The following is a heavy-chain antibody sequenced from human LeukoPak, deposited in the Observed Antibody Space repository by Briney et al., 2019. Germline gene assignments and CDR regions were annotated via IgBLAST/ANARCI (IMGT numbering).Heavy chain of an antibody. CDR2: INTNTGNP. Sequence: ASVKVSCKASGYTFTSYAMNWVRQAPGQGLEWMGWINTNTGNPTYAQGFPGRFVFSLDPSVSTAYLQISSLKAEDTAVYYCARCITPSCFSYYMDVWGKGTTVTISS. J-gene: IGHJ6*03. D-gene: IGHD3-10*01. V-gene: IGHV7-4-1*02. CDR3: ARCITPSCFSYYMDV. CDR1: GYTFTSYA.